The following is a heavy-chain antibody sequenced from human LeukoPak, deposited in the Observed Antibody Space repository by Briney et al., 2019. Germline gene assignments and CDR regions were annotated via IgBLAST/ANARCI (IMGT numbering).Heavy chain of an antibody. V-gene: IGHV4-39*07. CDR2: IYYSGSN. J-gene: IGHJ4*02. CDR3: ARVEKGVQRWPRADYFDY. D-gene: IGHD5-18*01. CDR1: GGSISSSSYY. Sequence: PSETLSLTCTVSGGSISSSSYYWGWIRQPPGKGLEWIGSIYYSGSNYYNPSLKSRVTISVDTSKNQFSLKLSSVTAADTAVYYCARVEKGVQRWPRADYFDYWGQGTLVTVCS.